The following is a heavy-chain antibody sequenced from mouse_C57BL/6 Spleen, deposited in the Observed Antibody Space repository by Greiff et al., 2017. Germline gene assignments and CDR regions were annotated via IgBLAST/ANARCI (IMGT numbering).Heavy chain of an antibody. J-gene: IGHJ3*01. CDR2: INPNNGGT. CDR1: GYTFTDYN. Sequence: VQLQQSGPELVKPGASVKIPCKASGYTFTDYNMDWVKQSHGKSLEWIGDINPNNGGTIYNQKFKGKATLTVDKSSSTAYMELRSLTSEDTAVYYCAREAYYGSYEAWFAYWGQGTLVTVSA. V-gene: IGHV1-18*01. CDR3: AREAYYGSYEAWFAY. D-gene: IGHD2-1*01.